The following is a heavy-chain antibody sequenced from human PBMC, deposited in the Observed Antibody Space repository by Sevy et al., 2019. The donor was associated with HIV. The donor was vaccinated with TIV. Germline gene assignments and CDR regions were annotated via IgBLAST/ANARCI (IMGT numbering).Heavy chain of an antibody. V-gene: IGHV1-18*01. CDR1: GYTFTSYG. J-gene: IGHJ4*02. CDR3: ARGGGIVTMVRGVINAVIDY. D-gene: IGHD3-10*01. Sequence: ASVKVSCKASGYTFTSYGISWVRQAPGQGLEWMGWISAYNGNTNYAQKLQGRVTMTTDTSTSTAYMELRSLRSDDTAVYYCARGGGIVTMVRGVINAVIDYWGQGTLVTVSS. CDR2: ISAYNGNT.